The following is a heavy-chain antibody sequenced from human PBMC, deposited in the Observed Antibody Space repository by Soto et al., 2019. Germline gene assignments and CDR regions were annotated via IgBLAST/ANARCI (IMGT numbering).Heavy chain of an antibody. V-gene: IGHV3-64D*06. CDR1: GFIFSEST. J-gene: IGHJ4*02. CDR2: VSTSGRST. Sequence: RRLSCSASGFIFSESTIYWVRQAPGKGLEAISAVSTSGRSTYYADSVKDRFTISRDNSKNTLFLQMGSLRPEDTAIYYCVKQAHGLDGVAFDYWGQGTQVTVSS. CDR3: VKQAHGLDGVAFDY. D-gene: IGHD2-15*01.